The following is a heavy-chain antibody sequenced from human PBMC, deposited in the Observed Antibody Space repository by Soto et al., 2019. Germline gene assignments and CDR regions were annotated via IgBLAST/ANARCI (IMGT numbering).Heavy chain of an antibody. J-gene: IGHJ6*02. CDR1: GYTFTSYG. CDR2: ISAYNGNT. V-gene: IGHV1-18*01. D-gene: IGHD4-17*01. CDR3: ARETVDGDSHRGYYGMDV. Sequence: ASVKVSCKASGYTFTSYGISWVRQAPGQGLEWMGWISAYNGNTNYAQKLQGRVTMTTDTSTSTAYMELRSLRSDDTAVYYCARETVDGDSHRGYYGMDVWGQGTTVTVSS.